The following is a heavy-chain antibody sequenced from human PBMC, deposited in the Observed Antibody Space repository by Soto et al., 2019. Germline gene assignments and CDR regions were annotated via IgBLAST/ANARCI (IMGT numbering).Heavy chain of an antibody. J-gene: IGHJ6*02. V-gene: IGHV3-30*18. CDR2: ISSDGSGK. CDR1: GFTFSSYG. D-gene: IGHD4-4*01. Sequence: QVHLVESGGGVVQPGRSLRLSCAVSGFTFSSYGIHWVRQAPGKGLEWVAIISSDGSGKHYADSVKGRFTISRDSSKNTLHLQMNSLRTEDTAVYYCAKDRWATITTRGMDVWGQGTAVTVSS. CDR3: AKDRWATITTRGMDV.